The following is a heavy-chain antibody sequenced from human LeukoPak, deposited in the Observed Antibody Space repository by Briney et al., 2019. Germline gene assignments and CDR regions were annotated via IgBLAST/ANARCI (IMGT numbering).Heavy chain of an antibody. J-gene: IGHJ6*03. D-gene: IGHD6-6*01. CDR1: GGTFSSYA. Sequence: SVKVSCKASGGTFSSYAISWVRQAPGQGLEWMGGIIPIFGTANYAQKFQGRVTITTDESTSTAYMELSSLRSEDTAVYYCARIRAARGGYYYYMDVWGKGTTVTVSS. V-gene: IGHV1-69*05. CDR2: IIPIFGTA. CDR3: ARIRAARGGYYYYMDV.